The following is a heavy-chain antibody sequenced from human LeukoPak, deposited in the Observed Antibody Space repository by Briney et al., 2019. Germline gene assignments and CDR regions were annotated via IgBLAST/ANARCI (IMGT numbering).Heavy chain of an antibody. CDR1: GFTFSSCS. J-gene: IGHJ3*02. Sequence: PGGSLRLSCAASGFTFSSCSMNWVRQAPGKGLEWVSSISSSSSYIYYADSVKGRFTISRDNAKNSLYLQMNSLRAEDTAVYYCARDRYYDFWSGYSAAFDIWGQGTMVTVSS. V-gene: IGHV3-21*01. D-gene: IGHD3-3*01. CDR3: ARDRYYDFWSGYSAAFDI. CDR2: ISSSSSYI.